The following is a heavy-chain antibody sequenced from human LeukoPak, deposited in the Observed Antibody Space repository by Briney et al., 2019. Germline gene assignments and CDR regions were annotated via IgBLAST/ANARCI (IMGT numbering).Heavy chain of an antibody. CDR2: INPSGCST. CDR1: GYTFTSYY. J-gene: IGHJ5*02. V-gene: IGHV1-46*01. Sequence: GASVTVSCKASGYTFTSYYMHWVRQAPGQGLEWMGIINPSGCSTSYAQKFQGRVTMTRDTSTSTVYMELSSLRSEDTAVYYCARGRPLLWFGESPETRNWFDPWGQGTLVTVSS. D-gene: IGHD3-10*01. CDR3: ARGRPLLWFGESPETRNWFDP.